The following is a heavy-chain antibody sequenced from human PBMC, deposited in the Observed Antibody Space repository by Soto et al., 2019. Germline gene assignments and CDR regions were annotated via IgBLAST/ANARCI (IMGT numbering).Heavy chain of an antibody. V-gene: IGHV3-66*01. CDR2: IYSGGST. J-gene: IGHJ4*02. D-gene: IGHD6-19*01. Sequence: VQLVESGGGLVQPGGSLRLSCAASGFTVSSNYMSWVRQAPGKGLEWVSVIYSGGSTYYADSVKGRFTISRDNSKNTLYLQMNSLRAEDTAVYYCARAGAGYSSGWHYFDYWGQGTLVTVSS. CDR1: GFTVSSNY. CDR3: ARAGAGYSSGWHYFDY.